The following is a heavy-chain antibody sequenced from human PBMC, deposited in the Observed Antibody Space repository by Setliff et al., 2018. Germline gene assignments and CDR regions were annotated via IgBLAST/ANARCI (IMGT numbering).Heavy chain of an antibody. CDR2: MNSDGSRT. CDR1: GFTFRSYW. Sequence: GGSLRLSCEASGFTFRSYWMHWVRQAPGEGLVWVSRMNSDGSRTNYAGSVKGRFTISRDNAKNTLYLQMNSLRAEDTAVYYCARDREGDGNYYMDVWGKGTTVTVSS. J-gene: IGHJ6*03. V-gene: IGHV3-74*01. D-gene: IGHD1-1*01. CDR3: ARDREGDGNYYMDV.